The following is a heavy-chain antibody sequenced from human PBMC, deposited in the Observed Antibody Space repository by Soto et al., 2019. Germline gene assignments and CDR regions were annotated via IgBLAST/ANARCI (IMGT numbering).Heavy chain of an antibody. V-gene: IGHV6-1*01. Sequence: PSQTLSLTCAISGDSVSSNSAAWNWIRQSPSRGLEWLGRTYYRSKWYNDYAVSVKSRITINPDASKNQFSLQLNSVTPEDTAVYYCARDKRGSSWSGDAFDIWGQGTMVTVSS. CDR3: ARDKRGSSWSGDAFDI. CDR2: TYYRSKWYN. J-gene: IGHJ3*02. CDR1: GDSVSSNSAA. D-gene: IGHD6-13*01.